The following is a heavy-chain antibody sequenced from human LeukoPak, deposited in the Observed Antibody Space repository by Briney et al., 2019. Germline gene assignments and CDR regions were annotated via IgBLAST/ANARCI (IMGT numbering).Heavy chain of an antibody. V-gene: IGHV3-23*01. CDR1: GFTFSSFV. Sequence: PGGSLRLSCAASGFTFSSFVMGWVRQAPGKGLEWVSSISGSGDITYYADSVKGRFTISRDNSRNTLYLQMNSLRAEDTAVYYCAKCFPAGDDYDFWSGYPSYYYYYMDVWGKGTTVTVSS. J-gene: IGHJ6*03. D-gene: IGHD3-3*01. CDR2: ISGSGDIT. CDR3: AKCFPAGDDYDFWSGYPSYYYYYMDV.